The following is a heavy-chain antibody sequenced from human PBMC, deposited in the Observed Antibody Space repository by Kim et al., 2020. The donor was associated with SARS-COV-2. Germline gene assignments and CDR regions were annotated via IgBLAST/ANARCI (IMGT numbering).Heavy chain of an antibody. V-gene: IGHV3-9*01. J-gene: IGHJ2*01. Sequence: DSVKGRFTIARDNAKNSLDLQMNSLRAEDTALYYCAKDMAEVLRYWYFDLWGRGTLVTVSS. CDR3: AKDMAEVLRYWYFDL. D-gene: IGHD3-9*01.